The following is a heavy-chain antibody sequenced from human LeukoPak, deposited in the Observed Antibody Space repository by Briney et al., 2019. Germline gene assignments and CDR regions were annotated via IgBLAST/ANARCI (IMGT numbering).Heavy chain of an antibody. CDR2: ISGSGGST. Sequence: AGGSLRLSCAASGFTFSSYWMSWVRQAPGKGLEWVSAISGSGGSTYYADSVKGRFTISRDNSKNTLYLQMNSLRAEDTAVYYCAKDAYSYGHLDYWGQGTLVTVSS. J-gene: IGHJ4*02. CDR3: AKDAYSYGHLDY. V-gene: IGHV3-23*01. D-gene: IGHD5-18*01. CDR1: GFTFSSYW.